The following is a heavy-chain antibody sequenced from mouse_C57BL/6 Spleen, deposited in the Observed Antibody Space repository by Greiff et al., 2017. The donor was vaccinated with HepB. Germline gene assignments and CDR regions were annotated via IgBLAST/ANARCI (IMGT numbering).Heavy chain of an antibody. Sequence: EVQLQQSGPGLVKPSQSLSLTCSVTGYSITSGYYWNWIRQFPGNKLEWMGYISYDGSNNYNPSLKNRISITRDTSKNQFFLKLNSVTTEDTATYYCARGRDYDEGSYAMDYWGQGTSVTVSS. CDR1: GYSITSGYY. J-gene: IGHJ4*01. CDR3: ARGRDYDEGSYAMDY. CDR2: ISYDGSN. D-gene: IGHD2-4*01. V-gene: IGHV3-6*01.